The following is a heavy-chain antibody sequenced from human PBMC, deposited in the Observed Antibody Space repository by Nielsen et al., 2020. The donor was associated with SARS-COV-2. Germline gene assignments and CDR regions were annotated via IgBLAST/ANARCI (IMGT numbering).Heavy chain of an antibody. CDR3: AREFALRDTAYFDY. CDR1: GFTFDDYA. V-gene: IGHV3-9*01. Sequence: SLKIPCAASGFTFDDYAMHWVRQAPGKGLEWVSGISWNSGSIGYADSVKGRFTISRDNAKNSLYLQMNSLRPEDTAVYYCAREFALRDTAYFDYWGQGTLVTVSS. J-gene: IGHJ4*02. D-gene: IGHD5-18*01. CDR2: ISWNSGSI.